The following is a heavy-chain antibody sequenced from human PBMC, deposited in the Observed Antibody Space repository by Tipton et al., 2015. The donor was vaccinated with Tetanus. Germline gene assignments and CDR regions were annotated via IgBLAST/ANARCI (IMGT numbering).Heavy chain of an antibody. CDR2: ISSSGTTF. D-gene: IGHD2-15*01. J-gene: IGHJ1*01. CDR1: GFTFSDYY. V-gene: IGHV3-11*01. Sequence: SLRLSCVASGFTFSDYYMTWIRQAPGKGLEWLSYISSSGTTFYYADSVKGRFTMSRDNSKNSMYLQMKSLRVEDTAVYFCARGPAATYFRLWGQDTLVSVSS. CDR3: ARGPAATYFRL.